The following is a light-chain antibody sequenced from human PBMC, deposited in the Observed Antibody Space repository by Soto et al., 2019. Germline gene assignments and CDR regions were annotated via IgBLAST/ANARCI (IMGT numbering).Light chain of an antibody. J-gene: IGLJ1*01. CDR3: CSLTTRDSHV. V-gene: IGLV2-14*01. CDR1: SSDVGAHNL. Sequence: QSALTQPASVSGSPGQSITISCSGTSSDVGAHNLVSWYQQHPGRAPKLMIYAVSNRPSGVSNRFSGSKSGNTASLTISGLQAEDEADYYCCSLTTRDSHVFGTGTNLTVL. CDR2: AVS.